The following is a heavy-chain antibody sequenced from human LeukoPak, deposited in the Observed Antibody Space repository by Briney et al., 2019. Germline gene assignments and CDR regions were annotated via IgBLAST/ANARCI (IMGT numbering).Heavy chain of an antibody. V-gene: IGHV6-1*01. CDR1: GDSVSSNSAA. D-gene: IGHD3-22*01. CDR3: TTDPYDSSGYYSHYYYYMDV. CDR2: TYYRSKWYN. J-gene: IGHJ6*03. Sequence: SQTLSLTCAISGDSVSSNSAAWNWIRQSPSRGLEWLGRTYYRSKWYNDYALSVKSRITINPDTSKNQFSLQLNSVTPEDTAVYYCTTDPYDSSGYYSHYYYYMDVWGKGTTVTVSS.